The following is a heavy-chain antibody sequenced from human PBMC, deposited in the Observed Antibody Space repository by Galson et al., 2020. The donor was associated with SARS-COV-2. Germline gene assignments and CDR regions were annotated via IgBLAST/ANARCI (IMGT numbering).Heavy chain of an antibody. D-gene: IGHD3-10*01. CDR2: INTSGST. Sequence: SETLSLTCTVSGGSISSYYWSWIRQPAGKGLEWIGRINTSGSTNYNPSLKSRVTMSVDTSKNQFSLKLSSVTAADTAVYYCARDRITMVRGLIVYGVFDPWGQGTLVTVSS. CDR3: ARDRITMVRGLIVYGVFDP. CDR1: GGSISSYY. J-gene: IGHJ5*02. V-gene: IGHV4-4*07.